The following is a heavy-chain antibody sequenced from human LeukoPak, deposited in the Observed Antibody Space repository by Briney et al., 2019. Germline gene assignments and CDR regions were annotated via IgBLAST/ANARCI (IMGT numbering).Heavy chain of an antibody. CDR2: IIPIFGTA. V-gene: IGHV1-69*01. J-gene: IGHJ5*02. D-gene: IGHD6-13*01. Sequence: SVKVSCKASGGTFSSYAISWVRQAPGQGLEWMGGIIPIFGTANYAQRFQGRVTITADESTSTAYMELSSLRSEDTAVYYCARENRIGAAAGTLPGGWFDPWGQGTLVTVSS. CDR1: GGTFSSYA. CDR3: ARENRIGAAAGTLPGGWFDP.